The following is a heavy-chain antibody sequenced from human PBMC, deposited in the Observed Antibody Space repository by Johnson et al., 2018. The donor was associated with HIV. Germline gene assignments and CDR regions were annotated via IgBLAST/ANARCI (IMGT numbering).Heavy chain of an antibody. D-gene: IGHD3-22*01. V-gene: IGHV3-30*14. CDR2: MWYDGSQI. Sequence: QVQLVESGGGVVQPGRSLRLSCAASGFTFSSFAIHWVRQAPGKGLEWVAIMWYDGSQIGYADSVKGRFTISRDNSKNTLYLQMNSLRAEDTAVYYCARQLGYYYDSSGYYAEPDDAFDIWGQGTMVTVSS. CDR3: ARQLGYYYDSSGYYAEPDDAFDI. J-gene: IGHJ3*02. CDR1: GFTFSSFA.